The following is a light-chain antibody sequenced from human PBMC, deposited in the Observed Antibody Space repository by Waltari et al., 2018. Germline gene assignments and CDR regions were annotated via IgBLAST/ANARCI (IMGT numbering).Light chain of an antibody. CDR2: DAS. V-gene: IGKV3-11*01. Sequence: TQSPASLTLSPGERATLSCRASQSISSYLAWYQQKPGQAPSLLIYDASHRATGIPPRFSGSGAETDFTLTTSSLEREDFAVYYCQQRSKWPPTFGQGTRLEIK. CDR3: QQRSKWPPT. J-gene: IGKJ5*01. CDR1: QSISSY.